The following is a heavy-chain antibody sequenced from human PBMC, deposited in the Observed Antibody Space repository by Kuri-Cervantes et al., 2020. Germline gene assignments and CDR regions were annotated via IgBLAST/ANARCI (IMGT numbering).Heavy chain of an antibody. Sequence: GGSLKISCAASGFTFSSYAMHWVRQAPGKGLEWVAVISYDGSNKYYADSVKGRFTISRDNSKNTLYLQMNSLRAEDTAVYYCARGSLRFLEWPQPNYFDYWGQGTLVTVSS. CDR1: GFTFSSYA. J-gene: IGHJ4*02. CDR2: ISYDGSNK. V-gene: IGHV3-30-3*01. CDR3: ARGSLRFLEWPQPNYFDY. D-gene: IGHD3-3*01.